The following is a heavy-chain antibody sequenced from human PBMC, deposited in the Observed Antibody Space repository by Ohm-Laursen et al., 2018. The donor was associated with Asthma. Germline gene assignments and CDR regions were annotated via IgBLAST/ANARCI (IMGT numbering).Heavy chain of an antibody. V-gene: IGHV3-48*02. CDR1: GFTFSTYS. CDR2: IGSSSSSTTI. J-gene: IGHJ4*02. Sequence: SLRLSCTASGFTFSTYSINWVRQAPGKGLEWVSFIGSSSSSTTIYYADSVKGRFTIYRDNAKNSLYLQMNSLRDEDTAVYYCARDAGGGSSWFKYYFDYWGQGTLVTVSS. D-gene: IGHD6-13*01. CDR3: ARDAGGGSSWFKYYFDY.